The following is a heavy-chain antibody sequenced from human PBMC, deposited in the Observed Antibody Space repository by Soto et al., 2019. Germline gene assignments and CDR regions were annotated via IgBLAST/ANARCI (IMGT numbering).Heavy chain of an antibody. CDR2: IDPIDSYT. J-gene: IGHJ6*02. CDR1: GYSFTSYW. V-gene: IGHV5-10-1*01. Sequence: PGESLKISCKGSGYSFTSYWISWVRQMPGKGLEWMGRIDPIDSYTNYSPSFQGHVTISADKSISTAYLQWSSLKASDTAMYYRARRAHMSRRGETFSYYYYGMDVWGQGTTVTVSS. D-gene: IGHD3-16*01. CDR3: ARRAHMSRRGETFSYYYYGMDV.